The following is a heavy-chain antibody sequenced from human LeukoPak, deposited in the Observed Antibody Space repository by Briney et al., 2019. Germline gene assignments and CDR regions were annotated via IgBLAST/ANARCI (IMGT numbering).Heavy chain of an antibody. V-gene: IGHV3-23*01. J-gene: IGHJ4*02. Sequence: GGSLRLSCAASGFTSGIYAVSWVRQAPGKGLEWVSAFSGGGDSYYADSVKGRFTISRDNSKNTLYLQMNSLRAEDTAIYYCAKGSLSSGWSLWGQGTLVTVSS. CDR1: GFTSGIYA. CDR2: FSGGGDS. D-gene: IGHD6-19*01. CDR3: AKGSLSSGWSL.